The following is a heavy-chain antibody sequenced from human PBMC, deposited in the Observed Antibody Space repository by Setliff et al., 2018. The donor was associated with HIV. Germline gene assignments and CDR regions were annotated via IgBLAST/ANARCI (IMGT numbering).Heavy chain of an antibody. CDR2: ISGAGATT. V-gene: IGHV3-23*01. CDR3: AKDGYSDYLNSYFDY. Sequence: SLRLSCEASGFTLRSYAMYWVRQVPGKGLEWVAGISGAGATTYYADSVKGRFTISRDNSKDTLYLQMNSLRAEDTAVYYCAKDGYSDYLNSYFDYWGQGTLVTVSS. D-gene: IGHD4-17*01. J-gene: IGHJ4*02. CDR1: GFTLRSYA.